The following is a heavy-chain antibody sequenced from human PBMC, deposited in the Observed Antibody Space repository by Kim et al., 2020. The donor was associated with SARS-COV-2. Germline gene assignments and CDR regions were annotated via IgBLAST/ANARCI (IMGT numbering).Heavy chain of an antibody. D-gene: IGHD1-1*01. V-gene: IGHV3-21*01. Sequence: EPVKGRIPISRDNAKTSLYLQMNSLRAEDTAVYFCARVSGTTWFLDYWGQGILVTVSS. J-gene: IGHJ4*02. CDR3: ARVSGTTWFLDY.